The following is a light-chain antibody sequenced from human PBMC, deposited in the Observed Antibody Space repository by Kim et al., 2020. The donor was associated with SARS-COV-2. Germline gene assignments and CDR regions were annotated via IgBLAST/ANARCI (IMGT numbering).Light chain of an antibody. V-gene: IGKV3D-15*01. J-gene: IGKJ1*01. Sequence: AAAGASATRSSRASQSVHSNLSWYQQQPREARRLLIDGASSSATDTQARFSGRGSGTVFIITSSSLQSEDFAYYYCQQDNNCHRTFGQGTKVDIK. CDR2: GAS. CDR1: QSVHSN. CDR3: QQDNNCHRT.